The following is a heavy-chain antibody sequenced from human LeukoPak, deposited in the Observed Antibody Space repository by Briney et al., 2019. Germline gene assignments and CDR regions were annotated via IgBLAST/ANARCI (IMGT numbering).Heavy chain of an antibody. D-gene: IGHD5-18*01. CDR2: INPSGGST. J-gene: IGHJ4*02. Sequence: GASVKVSCKASGGTFSSYAISWVRQAPGQGLEWMGIINPSGGSTSYAQKFQGRVTMTRDTSTSTVYMELSSLRSEDTAVYYCARGDRVTPGSDYWGQGTLVTVSS. CDR1: GGTFSSYA. CDR3: ARGDRVTPGSDY. V-gene: IGHV1-46*01.